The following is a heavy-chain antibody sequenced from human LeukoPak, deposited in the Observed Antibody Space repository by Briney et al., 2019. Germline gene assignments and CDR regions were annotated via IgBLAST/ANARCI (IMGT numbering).Heavy chain of an antibody. D-gene: IGHD3-10*01. CDR3: ARGGLSYWVDP. J-gene: IGHJ5*02. V-gene: IGHV4-59*01. CDR2: VYYSGST. CDR1: AGSITSYY. Sequence: SETLSHTTMVSAGSITSYYWNWIPQPPGKGLEWLGHVYYSGSTNYNPSLKSQITISVDTSKNQFSMTLTSVTAADTAVYYCARGGLSYWVDPWGQGTLVTVSS.